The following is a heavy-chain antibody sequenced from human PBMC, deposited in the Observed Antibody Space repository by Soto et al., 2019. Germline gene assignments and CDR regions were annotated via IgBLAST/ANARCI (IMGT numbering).Heavy chain of an antibody. D-gene: IGHD3-10*01. V-gene: IGHV1-69*02. CDR2: IIPMLGMS. J-gene: IGHJ4*02. Sequence: QVHLVQFGSEVRKPGSSVRVSCTASGDTFNTHTISWVRQAPGLGLEWMGRIIPMLGMSNSPPKFQGRVSITADKSMSTVYMALSRLTSDDTAVYYCATNYGSGSTHFDYWGQGTLVTVSS. CDR3: ATNYGSGSTHFDY. CDR1: GDTFNTHT.